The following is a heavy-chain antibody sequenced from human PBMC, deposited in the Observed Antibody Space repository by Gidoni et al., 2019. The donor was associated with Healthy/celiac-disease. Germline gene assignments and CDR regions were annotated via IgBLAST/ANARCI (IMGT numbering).Heavy chain of an antibody. CDR2: IYSGGRT. CDR3: ARESVTMVRRVSMSSSDYYYGMDV. D-gene: IGHD3-10*01. CDR1: GLTVSSNY. J-gene: IGHJ6*02. V-gene: IGHV3-53*01. Sequence: ELQLVEPAGGLLQPGVSLRLPCSASGLTVSSNYMSRVRQAPGKGLEWVSVIYSGGRTYYADTVKGRFTISRDNAKNTLYLEMNSLRAEDTAVYYCARESVTMVRRVSMSSSDYYYGMDVWDQETTVTVSS.